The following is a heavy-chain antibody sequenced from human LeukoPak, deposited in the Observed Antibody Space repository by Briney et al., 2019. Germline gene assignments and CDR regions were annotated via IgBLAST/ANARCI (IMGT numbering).Heavy chain of an antibody. CDR3: ASVLSGIAVAGSFDP. J-gene: IGHJ5*02. Sequence: TVKVSCKASGGTFSSYAISWVRQAPGQGLEWMGRIIPILGIANYAQKFQGRVTITADKSTSTAYMELSSLRSEDTAVYYCASVLSGIAVAGSFDPWGQGTLVTFST. CDR2: IIPILGIA. V-gene: IGHV1-69*04. CDR1: GGTFSSYA. D-gene: IGHD6-19*01.